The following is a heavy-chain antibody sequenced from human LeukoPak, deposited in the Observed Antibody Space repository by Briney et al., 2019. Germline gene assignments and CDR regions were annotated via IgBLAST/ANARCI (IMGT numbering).Heavy chain of an antibody. D-gene: IGHD4-17*01. V-gene: IGHV3-74*01. CDR3: AKYGDYWYFDL. CDR2: INSDGSST. CDR1: GFTFSSYW. J-gene: IGHJ2*01. Sequence: GGSLRLSCAASGFTFSSYWMHWVRQAPGKGLVWVSRINSDGSSTNYADSVKGRFTISRDNAKNTLYLQMNSLRAEDTAVYYCAKYGDYWYFDLWGQGTLVTVSS.